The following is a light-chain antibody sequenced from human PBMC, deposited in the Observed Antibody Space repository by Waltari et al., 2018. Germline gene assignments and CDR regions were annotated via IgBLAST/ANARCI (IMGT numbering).Light chain of an antibody. CDR3: HQSSSLPLT. Sequence: GRASQGMGSSLPLYQQKPDQSPKLLLKYASQSISGVPSRFSGSGSGTDFTLTINSLEAEDAATYYCHQSSSLPLTFGGGTKVEIK. CDR1: QGMGSS. J-gene: IGKJ4*01. V-gene: IGKV6-21*02. CDR2: YAS.